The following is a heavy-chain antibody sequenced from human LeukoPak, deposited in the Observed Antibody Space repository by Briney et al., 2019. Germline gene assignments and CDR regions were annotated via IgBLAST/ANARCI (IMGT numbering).Heavy chain of an antibody. J-gene: IGHJ5*01. CDR2: TDHGGNT. D-gene: IGHD3-10*01. V-gene: IGHV4-34*01. CDR1: GGPLNDYY. CDR3: ARSPPPGATAYGAADS. Sequence: SETLSLTCAVYGGPLNDYYWSWIRQPPGKGLEWIGETDHGGNTKYNPSLKSRVTISVDTSKNQFSLKLTSVTATDTAVYYCARSPPPGATAYGAADSWGRGSLVTVSS.